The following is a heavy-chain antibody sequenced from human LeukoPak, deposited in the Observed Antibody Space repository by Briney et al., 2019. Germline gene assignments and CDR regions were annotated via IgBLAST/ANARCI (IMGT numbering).Heavy chain of an antibody. CDR2: IYSGGST. Sequence: GGSLRLSCAASEFSVGSNYMTWVRQAPGKGLEWVSLIYSGGSTYYADSVKGRFTISRDNSKNTLYLQMNSLRAEDTAVYYCARGAARMVEVATIISFEYWGQGTLVTVSS. D-gene: IGHD5-24*01. V-gene: IGHV3-66*01. J-gene: IGHJ4*02. CDR3: ARGAARMVEVATIISFEY. CDR1: EFSVGSNY.